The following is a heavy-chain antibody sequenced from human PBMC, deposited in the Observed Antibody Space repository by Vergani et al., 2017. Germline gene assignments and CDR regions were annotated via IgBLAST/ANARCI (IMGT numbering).Heavy chain of an antibody. J-gene: IGHJ6*02. CDR3: GKGDYDVQYYGREV. Sequence: EVQLLESGGGLVQPGGSLRLSCAASGFTFSSYAMSWVRQAPGKGQEWVSAISGSGGSTYYADSVKGRFTRDRDNSKNTLYLKMNSLRAEDKAVYYCGKGDYDVQYYGREVWGQGTTVTVSS. CDR2: ISGSGGST. CDR1: GFTFSSYA. V-gene: IGHV3-23*01. D-gene: IGHD3-10*02.